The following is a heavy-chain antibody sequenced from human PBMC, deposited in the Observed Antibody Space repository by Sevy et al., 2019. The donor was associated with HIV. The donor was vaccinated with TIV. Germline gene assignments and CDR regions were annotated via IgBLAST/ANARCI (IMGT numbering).Heavy chain of an antibody. D-gene: IGHD2-8*01. V-gene: IGHV3-15*01. J-gene: IGHJ4*02. CDR3: TNKGGYCIDGVCGAYFDS. CDR1: GFTFSNAW. Sequence: GGSLRLSCGASGFTFSNAWMTWVRQAPGKGLEWVGRIKSKSEGGTTDYAAPVKGRFTISRDDSENTLYLQMNRLKCDDYAVYYCTNKGGYCIDGVCGAYFDSCGQGTLVTVSS. CDR2: IKSKSEGGTT.